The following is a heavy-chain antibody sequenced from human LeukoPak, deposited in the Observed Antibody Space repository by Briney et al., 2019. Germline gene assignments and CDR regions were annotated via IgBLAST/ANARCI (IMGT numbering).Heavy chain of an antibody. D-gene: IGHD1-14*01. J-gene: IGHJ4*02. V-gene: IGHV3-66*01. CDR3: ARDLPDLTPV. CDR1: GISVSSNY. CDR2: FWRVDKA. Sequence: GGSLRLSCAVTGISVSSNYLSWARQAPGKGLEWVSVFWRVDKAYYADSVKGRFTISRDNSTNTLFLEMNSLRVEDTAMYYCARDLPDLTPVWGQGTLVTVSS.